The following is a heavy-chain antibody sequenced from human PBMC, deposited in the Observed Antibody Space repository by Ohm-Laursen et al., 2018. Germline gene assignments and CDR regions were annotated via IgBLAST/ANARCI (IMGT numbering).Heavy chain of an antibody. Sequence: SLRLSCAASGFTVSSNYMSWVRQAPGKGLEWVSVIYSGGSTYYADSVKGRFTISRDNSNNAVYPQMNSLRADDTAVYYCARGQGATAYYGMDVWGQGTTVTVSS. V-gene: IGHV3-66*01. J-gene: IGHJ6*02. D-gene: IGHD5-12*01. CDR1: GFTVSSNY. CDR2: IYSGGST. CDR3: ARGQGATAYYGMDV.